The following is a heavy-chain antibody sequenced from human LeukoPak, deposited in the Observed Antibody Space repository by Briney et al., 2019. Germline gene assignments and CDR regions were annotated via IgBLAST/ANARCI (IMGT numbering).Heavy chain of an antibody. Sequence: PGGSLRLSCAASGFSFSTYWMTWVRQAPGEGLEWVANIKQDGSEKYYVDSVKGRFTISKDNAMNSLYLQMNSLRAEDTAVYYCARPAGWGSLDYWGQGTLVPVSS. CDR2: IKQDGSEK. J-gene: IGHJ4*02. CDR3: ARPAGWGSLDY. CDR1: GFSFSTYW. D-gene: IGHD7-27*01. V-gene: IGHV3-7*01.